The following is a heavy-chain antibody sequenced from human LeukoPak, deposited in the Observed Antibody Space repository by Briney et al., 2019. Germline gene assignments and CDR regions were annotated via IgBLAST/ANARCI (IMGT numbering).Heavy chain of an antibody. D-gene: IGHD2-15*01. CDR2: ISSRSSTI. J-gene: IGHJ4*02. CDR1: GFTFSEYY. CDR3: AKEGEVVVVAATSDY. V-gene: IGHV3-11*01. Sequence: GGSLRLSCAASGFTFSEYYMSWIRQAPGKGLEWISYISSRSSTIYYADSVKGRFTISRDNSKNTLYLQMNSLRAEDTAVYYCAKEGEVVVVAATSDYWGQGTLVTVSS.